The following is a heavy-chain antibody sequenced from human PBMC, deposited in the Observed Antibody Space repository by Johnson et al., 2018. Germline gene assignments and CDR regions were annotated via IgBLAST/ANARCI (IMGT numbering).Heavy chain of an antibody. V-gene: IGHV3-73*01. CDR1: GFAFRGST. Sequence: VQLVESGGGLVQPGGSLKLSCAASGFAFRGSTIHWVRQASGKGLEWVGRIRSKTNNYATEFAASVRGRFAISRDDSKNTAYLEMNSLKTEDTAVYYWAGTSLYGMDGWGQGTTVTVSS. CDR3: AGTSLYGMDG. D-gene: IGHD6-19*01. CDR2: IRSKTNNYAT. J-gene: IGHJ6*02.